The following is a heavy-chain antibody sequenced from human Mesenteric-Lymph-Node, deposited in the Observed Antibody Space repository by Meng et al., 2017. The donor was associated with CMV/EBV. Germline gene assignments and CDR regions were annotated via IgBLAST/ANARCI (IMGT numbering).Heavy chain of an antibody. CDR1: GYTFTSYG. J-gene: IGHJ6*02. V-gene: IGHV1-18*01. Sequence: ASVKVSCKASGYTFTSYGISWVRQAPGQGLEWMGWISAYNGNTNYVQKLQGRVTMTTDTSTSTAYMELRSLRSDDTAVYYCARDKQPTYYYYGMDVWGQGTTVTVSS. CDR2: ISAYNGNT. CDR3: ARDKQPTYYYYGMDV.